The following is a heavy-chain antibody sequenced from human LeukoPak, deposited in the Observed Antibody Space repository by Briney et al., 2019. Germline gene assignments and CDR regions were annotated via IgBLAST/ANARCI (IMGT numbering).Heavy chain of an antibody. CDR1: GGTFSSYA. D-gene: IGHD6-13*01. Sequence: ASVKVSCKASGGTFSSYAISWVRQAPGQGLEWMGRIIPIFGTANYAQKFQGRVTITTDESTSTAYMELSSLRSEDTAVYYCARELFSSSWYVRDFDYWGQGSLVTVSS. V-gene: IGHV1-69*05. CDR3: ARELFSSSWYVRDFDY. J-gene: IGHJ4*02. CDR2: IIPIFGTA.